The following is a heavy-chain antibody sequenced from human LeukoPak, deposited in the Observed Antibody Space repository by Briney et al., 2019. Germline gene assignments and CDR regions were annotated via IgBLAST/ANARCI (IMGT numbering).Heavy chain of an antibody. J-gene: IGHJ4*02. V-gene: IGHV4-59*01. Sequence: SETLSLTCTVSGGSISSYYWSWIRQPPGKGLEWIGYIYYSGSTNYNPSLKSRVTISVDTSKNQFSLKLSSVTAADTAAYYCAIHYGSGTSIVYWGQGTLVTVSS. D-gene: IGHD3-10*01. CDR1: GGSISSYY. CDR3: AIHYGSGTSIVY. CDR2: IYYSGST.